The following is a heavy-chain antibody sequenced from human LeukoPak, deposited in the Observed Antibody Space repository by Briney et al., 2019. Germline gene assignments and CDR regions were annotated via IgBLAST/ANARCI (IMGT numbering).Heavy chain of an antibody. J-gene: IGHJ5*02. CDR3: AKDLSRQQLVPGYNWFDP. CDR1: GFTFSSYA. CDR2: ISGSGGST. Sequence: GGSLRLSCAASGFTFSSYAMSWVRQAPGKGPEWVSAISGSGGSTYYADSVKGRFTISRDNSKNTLYLQMNSLRAEDTAVYYCAKDLSRQQLVPGYNWFDPWGQGTLVTVSS. V-gene: IGHV3-23*01. D-gene: IGHD6-13*01.